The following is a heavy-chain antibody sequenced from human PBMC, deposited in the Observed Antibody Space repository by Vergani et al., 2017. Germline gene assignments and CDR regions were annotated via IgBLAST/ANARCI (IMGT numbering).Heavy chain of an antibody. D-gene: IGHD1-20*01. J-gene: IGHJ4*01. Sequence: VQLVESGGDLVQPGGSLRLSCAASGFTFSSDAMHWVRQAPGKGLEWVAFIRYDGSNKYYADSVKGRFTLSRDNSKKTLYLQMNSLGVEDTAVYYCARAYGRYDWFDYWGQRTLVTVSS. CDR2: IRYDGSNK. CDR3: ARAYGRYDWFDY. V-gene: IGHV3-30*02. CDR1: GFTFSSDA.